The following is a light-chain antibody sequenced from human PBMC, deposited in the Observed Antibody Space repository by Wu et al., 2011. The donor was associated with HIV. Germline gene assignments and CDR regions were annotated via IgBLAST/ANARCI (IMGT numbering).Light chain of an antibody. Sequence: EIVLTQSPGTLSLSPGESATLSCRASQRVNSKYLAWYQQKFGQAPRLLIYGSSIRATGVPDRFSGSGSGTDFSLTISRLEPEDFAVYYCQQYGSSPSYTFGQGTKLEI. J-gene: IGKJ2*01. CDR1: QRVNSKY. CDR3: QQYGSSPSYT. CDR2: GSS. V-gene: IGKV3-20*01.